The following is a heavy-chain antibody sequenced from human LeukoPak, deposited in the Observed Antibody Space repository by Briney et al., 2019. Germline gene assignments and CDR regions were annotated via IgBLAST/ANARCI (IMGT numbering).Heavy chain of an antibody. V-gene: IGHV3-20*04. CDR1: GFTFDDYG. CDR3: ARDSLGELSFPAGY. CDR2: INWNGGST. J-gene: IGHJ4*02. Sequence: GGSLRLSCAASGFTFDDYGMSWVRQAPGKGLEWVSGINWNGGSTGYADSVKGRFTISRDNAKNSLYLQMNSLRAEDTALYYCARDSLGELSFPAGYWGQGTLVTVSS. D-gene: IGHD3-16*02.